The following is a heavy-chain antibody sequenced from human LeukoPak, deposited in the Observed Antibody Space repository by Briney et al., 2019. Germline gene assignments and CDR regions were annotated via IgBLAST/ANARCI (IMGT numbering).Heavy chain of an antibody. CDR2: INGGGGST. D-gene: IGHD6-13*01. CDR3: AKKPTGYSSSWYPTQNDY. Sequence: GGSLRLSCSASGFTFSSLGMSWVRQAPGKGLEWVSAINGGGGSTYYSDSVKGRFTISRDNSKNTLYLQMNSLRAEDTAVYYCAKKPTGYSSSWYPTQNDYWGQGTLVTVSS. J-gene: IGHJ4*02. V-gene: IGHV3-23*01. CDR1: GFTFSSLG.